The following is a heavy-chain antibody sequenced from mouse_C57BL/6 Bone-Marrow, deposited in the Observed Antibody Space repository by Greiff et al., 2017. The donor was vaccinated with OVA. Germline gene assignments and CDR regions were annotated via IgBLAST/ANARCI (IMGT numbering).Heavy chain of an antibody. CDR3: ARANWDYFDY. CDR2: IWSGGST. CDR1: GFSLTSYG. Sequence: VKLLESGPGLVQPSQSLSITCTVSGFSLTSYGVHWVRQSPGKGLEWLGVIWSGGSTDYNAAFISRLSISKDNSTSQVFFKMNSLQADDTAIYYCARANWDYFDYWGQGTTLTVSS. J-gene: IGHJ2*01. V-gene: IGHV2-2*01. D-gene: IGHD4-1*01.